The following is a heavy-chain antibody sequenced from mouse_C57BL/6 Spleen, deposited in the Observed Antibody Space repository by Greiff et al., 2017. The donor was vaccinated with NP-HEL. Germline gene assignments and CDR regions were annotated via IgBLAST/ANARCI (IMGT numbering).Heavy chain of an antibody. J-gene: IGHJ2*01. CDR3: APLYYDYDGGRDY. V-gene: IGHV1-4*01. Sequence: QVQLKQSGAELARPGASVKMSCKASGYTFTSYTMHWVKQRPGQGLEWIGYINPSSGYTKYNQKFKDKATLTADNSSSTAYMQLGSLTSEDSAVYYCAPLYYDYDGGRDYWGQGTTLTVSS. CDR2: INPSSGYT. CDR1: GYTFTSYT. D-gene: IGHD2-4*01.